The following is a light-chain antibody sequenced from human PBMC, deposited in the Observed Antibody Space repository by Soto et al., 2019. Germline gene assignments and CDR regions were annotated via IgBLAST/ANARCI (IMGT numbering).Light chain of an antibody. CDR2: EVS. Sequence: QSALTQPASVSGSPGQSITISWTGTSSDVGGYNYVSWYQQHPGKAPKLMIYEVSNRPSGVSNRFSGSKSGNTASLTISGLQAEDEADYYCSSYTSSSTVFGTGTKVTVL. CDR1: SSDVGGYNY. J-gene: IGLJ1*01. V-gene: IGLV2-14*01. CDR3: SSYTSSSTV.